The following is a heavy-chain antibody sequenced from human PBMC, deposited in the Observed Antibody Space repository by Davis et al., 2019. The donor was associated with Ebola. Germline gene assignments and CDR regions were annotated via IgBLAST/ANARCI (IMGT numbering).Heavy chain of an antibody. CDR2: ISSSSSTI. Sequence: GSLRLSCAASGFTFSSYSMNWVRQAPGKGLEWVSYISSSSSTIYYADSVKGRFTISRDNAKNSLYLQMNSLRDEDTAVYYCARDRPRTTVTYDAFDIWGQGTMVTVSS. CDR3: ARDRPRTTVTYDAFDI. J-gene: IGHJ3*02. V-gene: IGHV3-48*02. D-gene: IGHD4-17*01. CDR1: GFTFSSYS.